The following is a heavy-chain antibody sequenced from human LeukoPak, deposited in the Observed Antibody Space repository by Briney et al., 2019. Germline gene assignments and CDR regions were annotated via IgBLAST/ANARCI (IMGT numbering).Heavy chain of an antibody. CDR2: IYHSGST. J-gene: IGHJ5*02. CDR3: ARGASDYYGSGSYSRQQRRGLRFDP. CDR1: GGSISSSNW. D-gene: IGHD3-10*01. Sequence: PSETLSLTCAVSGGSISSSNWWSWVRPPPGKGLEWIGEIYHSGSTNYNPSLKSRVTISVDTSKNQFSLKLSSVTAADTAVYYCARGASDYYGSGSYSRQQRRGLRFDPWGQGTLVTVSS. V-gene: IGHV4-4*02.